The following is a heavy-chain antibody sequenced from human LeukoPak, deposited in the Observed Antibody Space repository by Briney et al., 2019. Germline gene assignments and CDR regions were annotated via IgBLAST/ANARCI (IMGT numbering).Heavy chain of an antibody. CDR2: IYPGDFDT. CDR1: GYRFTSCW. D-gene: IGHD2-15*01. J-gene: IGHJ4*02. Sequence: GAPLKISCKGSGYRFTSCWNGCVRQMPGKRLEWMGIIYPGDFDTRYSPSFQGQVTISADKSISTAYLQWSSLKASDTAMYYCARPVGVAGDGSYYFDYWGQGTLVTVSS. V-gene: IGHV5-51*01. CDR3: ARPVGVAGDGSYYFDY.